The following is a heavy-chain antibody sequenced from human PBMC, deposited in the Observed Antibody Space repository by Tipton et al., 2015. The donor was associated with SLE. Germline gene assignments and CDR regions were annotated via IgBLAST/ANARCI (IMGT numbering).Heavy chain of an antibody. CDR1: GGSFSGYY. D-gene: IGHD2-15*01. J-gene: IGHJ4*02. V-gene: IGHV4-34*01. CDR3: ARGPGWYYDY. CDR2: INHSGST. Sequence: TLSLTCAVYGGSFSGYYWSWIRQPPGKGLEWIGEINHSGSTNYNPSLKSRVTISVDTSKNQLSLKLSSVTAADTAVYYCARGPGWYYDYWGQGTLVTVSS.